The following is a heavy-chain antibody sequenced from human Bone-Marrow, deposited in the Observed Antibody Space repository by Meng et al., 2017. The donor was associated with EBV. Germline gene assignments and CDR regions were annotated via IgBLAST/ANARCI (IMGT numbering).Heavy chain of an antibody. J-gene: IGHJ4*02. Sequence: QLHRGQSAGEVGKPRAAVTAASKSFGYSFINFGINWMRQAPEQGLEWMGWISPNNGYTNYAQKLQGILTMATDTSTTTAHMELMRLRSDDTAIYDWAKDRERGNWNYPDYWGQGTLVTVAS. CDR3: AKDRERGNWNYPDY. D-gene: IGHD1-26*01. CDR2: ISPNNGYT. V-gene: IGHV1-18*01. CDR1: GYSFINFG.